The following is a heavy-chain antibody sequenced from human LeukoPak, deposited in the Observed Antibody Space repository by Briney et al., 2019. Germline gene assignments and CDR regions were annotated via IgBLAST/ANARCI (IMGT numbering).Heavy chain of an antibody. CDR2: ISSSSSYI. CDR3: ATVSVPAPHYSYYGMDV. J-gene: IGHJ6*02. D-gene: IGHD3-10*02. Sequence: GGSLRLSCAASGFTFSSYSMNWVRQAPGKGLEWVSSISSSSSYIYYADSVKGRFTISRDNAKNSLYLQMNSLRAEDTAVYYCATVSVPAPHYSYYGMDVWGQGTTVTVSS. CDR1: GFTFSSYS. V-gene: IGHV3-21*04.